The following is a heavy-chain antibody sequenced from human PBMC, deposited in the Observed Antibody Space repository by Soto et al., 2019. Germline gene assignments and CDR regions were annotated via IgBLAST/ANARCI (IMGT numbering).Heavy chain of an antibody. J-gene: IGHJ6*02. V-gene: IGHV1-69*12. D-gene: IGHD4-4*01. Sequence: QVQLVQSGAEVKKPGSSVKVSCKASGGTFSSYAISWVRQAPGQGLEWMGGIIPIFGTANYAQKFQGRVTXXAXEXXSTAYMELSSLRSEDTAVYYCARDRSYSTDYGMDVWGQGTTVTVSS. CDR3: ARDRSYSTDYGMDV. CDR1: GGTFSSYA. CDR2: IIPIFGTA.